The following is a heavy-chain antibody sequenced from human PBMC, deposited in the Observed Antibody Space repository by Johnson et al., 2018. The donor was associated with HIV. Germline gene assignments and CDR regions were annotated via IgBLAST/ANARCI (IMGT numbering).Heavy chain of an antibody. CDR3: AKEEVYGSRSDKPPDAFDL. J-gene: IGHJ3*01. D-gene: IGHD2-2*01. V-gene: IGHV3-30*02. Sequence: QVQLVESGGGVVQPGGSLRLSCVASGFTFDSYGMHWVRQAPGKGLEWVAFIQYDGGMKYYADSLKGRFTVSRDNSKKTLYLQMNSLRPEDTAVYYCAKEEVYGSRSDKPPDAFDLWGQGTMVTMSS. CDR2: IQYDGGMK. CDR1: GFTFDSYG.